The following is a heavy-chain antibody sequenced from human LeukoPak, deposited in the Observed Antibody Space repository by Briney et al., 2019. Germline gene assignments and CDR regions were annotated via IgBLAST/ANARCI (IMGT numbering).Heavy chain of an antibody. CDR3: ARSRGGASYPSGYYYERKTLYYFYMDV. D-gene: IGHD3-10*01. CDR1: GFIFSDYY. J-gene: IGHJ6*03. CDR2: ISNSDGTI. Sequence: GGSLRLSCAASGFIFSDYYMSWIRQAPGKGLEWVSYISNSDGTIYYADSVKGRFTISRDNAKNSLYLQMNSLSDEDTAVYYCARSRGGASYPSGYYYERKTLYYFYMDVWGKGTTVTVSS. V-gene: IGHV3-11*04.